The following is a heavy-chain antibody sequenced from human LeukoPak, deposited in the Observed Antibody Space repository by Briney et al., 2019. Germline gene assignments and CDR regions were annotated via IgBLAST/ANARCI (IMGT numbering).Heavy chain of an antibody. CDR3: ARYGSGTYPRFDY. Sequence: SGTLSLTCTVSGGSIRGYYWSWIRRPPGKGLEWIGYIYYSGSTNYNPSLQSRVTISVDTSKNQFSLNLTSVTAADTAVYYCARYGSGTYPRFDYWGQGILVTVSS. D-gene: IGHD3-10*01. CDR1: GGSIRGYY. CDR2: IYYSGST. J-gene: IGHJ4*02. V-gene: IGHV4-59*08.